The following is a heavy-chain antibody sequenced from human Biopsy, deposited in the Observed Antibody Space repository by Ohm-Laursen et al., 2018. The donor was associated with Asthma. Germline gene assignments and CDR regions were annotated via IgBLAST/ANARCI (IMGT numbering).Heavy chain of an antibody. CDR2: IYYSGST. Sequence: SDTLSLTCTVSGGSISSSSYYWGWIRRPPGKGLEFIGTIYYSGSTYYNPSLKSRVTLSLDASKNQFSLKLTSVTAADTAVYYCVSPPGYWGQGTRVTVSS. CDR3: VSPPGY. V-gene: IGHV4-39*01. CDR1: GGSISSSSYY. J-gene: IGHJ4*02.